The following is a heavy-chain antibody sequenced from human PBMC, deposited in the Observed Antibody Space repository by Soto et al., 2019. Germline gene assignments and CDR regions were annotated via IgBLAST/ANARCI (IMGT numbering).Heavy chain of an antibody. CDR3: ARHAGTTVVNPNYYYYGMDV. V-gene: IGHV5-51*01. J-gene: IGHJ6*02. D-gene: IGHD4-17*01. Sequence: PGESLKISCKGSGYSFTSYWIGWVRQMPGKGLEWMGIIYPGDSDTRYSPSFQGQVTISADKSISTAYLQWSSLKASDTAMYYCARHAGTTVVNPNYYYYGMDVWGQGTTVTVSS. CDR2: IYPGDSDT. CDR1: GYSFTSYW.